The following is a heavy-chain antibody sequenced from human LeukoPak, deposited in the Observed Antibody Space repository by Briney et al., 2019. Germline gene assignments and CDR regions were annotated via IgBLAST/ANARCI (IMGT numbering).Heavy chain of an antibody. Sequence: GGSLRLSCAASGFIFSSYGMSWVRQAPGKGLEWVSAISGSGGSTYYADSVKGRFTISRDNSKNTLYLQMNSLRAEDTAVYYCAKEGDSSGYHPVGYWGQGTLVTVSS. D-gene: IGHD3-22*01. CDR1: GFIFSSYG. V-gene: IGHV3-23*01. J-gene: IGHJ4*02. CDR3: AKEGDSSGYHPVGY. CDR2: ISGSGGST.